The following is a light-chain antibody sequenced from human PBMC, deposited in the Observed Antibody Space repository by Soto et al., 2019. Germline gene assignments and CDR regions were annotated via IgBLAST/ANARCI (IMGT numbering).Light chain of an antibody. V-gene: IGLV2-14*01. Sequence: QSALTQPASVSGSPGQSITISCTGTSSDVGGYNYVSWYQHHPGKAPKLIIHEVSNRPSGVSNRFSGSKSGNTASLTISGLQAEDEADYYCSSYASSSTRVFGTGTKLTVL. J-gene: IGLJ1*01. CDR3: SSYASSSTRV. CDR1: SSDVGGYNY. CDR2: EVS.